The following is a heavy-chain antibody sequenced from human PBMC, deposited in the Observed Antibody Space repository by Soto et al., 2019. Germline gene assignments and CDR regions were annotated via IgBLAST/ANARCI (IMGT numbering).Heavy chain of an antibody. D-gene: IGHD2-15*01. V-gene: IGHV3-48*02. CDR1: GCTFSSYS. J-gene: IGHJ5*02. CDR3: ARPNSDCSGRSCFEP. Sequence: GGSRRRSGAAGGCTFSSYSMNWGRQAPRKGREWRSCISSSSSTPYYSDSVTPQFTISRYRPRNSLYLPMPRLRDDATAAYYRARPNSDCSGRSCFEPWGRGTLLPVSS. CDR2: ISSSSSTP.